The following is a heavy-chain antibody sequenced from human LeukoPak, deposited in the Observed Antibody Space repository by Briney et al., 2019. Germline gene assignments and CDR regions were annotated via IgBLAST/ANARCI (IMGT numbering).Heavy chain of an antibody. V-gene: IGHV3-7*01. J-gene: IGHJ4*02. D-gene: IGHD5-12*01. Sequence: PGGSLRLSCAASGFTFSNYWMTWVRQSPGKGLEWVAIIKPDGSDRYSVDSEKGRFTVSRDNAKNSLYLQMNSLRAEDTAVYYCARARGSDYWGQGTLVTVSS. CDR3: ARARGSDY. CDR1: GFTFSNYW. CDR2: IKPDGSDR.